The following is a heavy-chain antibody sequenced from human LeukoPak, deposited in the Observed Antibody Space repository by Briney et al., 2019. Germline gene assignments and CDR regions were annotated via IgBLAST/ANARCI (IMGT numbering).Heavy chain of an antibody. D-gene: IGHD1-26*01. V-gene: IGHV4-34*01. CDR1: GGSFSGYY. CDR3: ARQPGNSRSYLGAFDI. J-gene: IGHJ3*02. CDR2: INHSGST. Sequence: SETLSLTCAVYGGSFSGYYWSWIRQPPGKGLEWIGEINHSGSTNYNPSLKSRVTISVDTSKNQFSLKLSSVTAADTAVYYCARQPGNSRSYLGAFDIWGQGTMVTVSS.